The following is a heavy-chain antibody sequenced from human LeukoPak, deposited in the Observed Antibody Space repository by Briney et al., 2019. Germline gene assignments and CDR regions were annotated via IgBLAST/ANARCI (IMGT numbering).Heavy chain of an antibody. Sequence: GGSLRLSCAASGFTFSSYWMSWVRQAPGKGLEWMANIKQDGSEKYYVDSVKGRFTISRDNAKNSLYLQMNSLRAEDTAVYYCARAGRGIFGVVIISAMDVWGQGTTVTVSS. D-gene: IGHD3-3*01. V-gene: IGHV3-7*01. CDR1: GFTFSSYW. CDR3: ARAGRGIFGVVIISAMDV. CDR2: IKQDGSEK. J-gene: IGHJ6*02.